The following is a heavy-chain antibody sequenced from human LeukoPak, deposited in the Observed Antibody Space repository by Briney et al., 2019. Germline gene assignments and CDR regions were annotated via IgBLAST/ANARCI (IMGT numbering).Heavy chain of an antibody. CDR1: GFRFSSYA. V-gene: IGHV3-23*01. J-gene: IGHJ4*02. CDR3: ARGDGYYYGSGSYCDF. CDR2: ISGSGVST. Sequence: PGGSLRLSCAASGFRFSSYAMSWVRQAPGKGLEWVSAISGSGVSTYYADSVKGRFTVSRDNSKNTLYLEMNSLRAEDTAVYYCARGDGYYYGSGSYCDFWGQGTLVTVSS. D-gene: IGHD3-10*01.